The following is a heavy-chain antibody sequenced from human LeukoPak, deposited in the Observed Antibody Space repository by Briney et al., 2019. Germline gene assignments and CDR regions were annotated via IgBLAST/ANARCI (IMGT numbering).Heavy chain of an antibody. Sequence: GGSLRLSCAASGFTVSSNYMSWVRQAPGKGLEWVSVIYSGGSTYYADSVKGRFTVSRDNSKNTLYLQMNSLRAEDTAAYYCARARYCSGGSCYHGAFDIWGQGTMVTVSS. J-gene: IGHJ3*02. CDR2: IYSGGST. CDR1: GFTVSSNY. D-gene: IGHD2-15*01. V-gene: IGHV3-53*01. CDR3: ARARYCSGGSCYHGAFDI.